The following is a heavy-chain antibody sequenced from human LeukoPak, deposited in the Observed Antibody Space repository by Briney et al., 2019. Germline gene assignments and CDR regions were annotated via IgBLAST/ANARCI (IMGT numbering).Heavy chain of an antibody. V-gene: IGHV4-59*08. CDR3: ALHLGEFDWFDP. CDR1: ARAISSYY. Sequence: PSETLSLTCTVSARAISSYYRSWIRQPPGKGLEWIGYVYYSGATSYNPSLKSRVTISVDASKKHFSLRLSSVTAADTAVYYCALHLGEFDWFDPWGPGTLVTVSS. D-gene: IGHD1-26*01. J-gene: IGHJ5*02. CDR2: VYYSGAT.